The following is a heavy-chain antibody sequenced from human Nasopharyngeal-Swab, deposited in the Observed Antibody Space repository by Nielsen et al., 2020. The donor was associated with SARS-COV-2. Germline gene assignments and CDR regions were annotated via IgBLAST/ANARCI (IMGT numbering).Heavy chain of an antibody. D-gene: IGHD3-22*01. CDR2: IYHSGST. Sequence: SETLSLTCTVSGGSISSYNWWSWVRQPPGKGLEWIGEIYHSGSTYYNPSLKSRVTISVDTSKNQFSLKLSSVTAADTAVYYCARVGSSNYYDGSGYYPRWFDPWGQGTLVTVSS. J-gene: IGHJ5*02. CDR1: GGSISSYNW. V-gene: IGHV4-4*02. CDR3: ARVGSSNYYDGSGYYPRWFDP.